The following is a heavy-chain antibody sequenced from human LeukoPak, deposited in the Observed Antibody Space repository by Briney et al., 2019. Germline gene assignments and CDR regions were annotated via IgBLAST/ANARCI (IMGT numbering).Heavy chain of an antibody. V-gene: IGHV1-24*01. J-gene: IGHJ4*02. CDR1: GHTLSELT. CDR2: FDPENDER. CDR3: ATEMTSVVPDY. Sequence: GASVKVSCKVFGHTLSELTMHWVRQAPGKGLEWMGGFDPENDERMYVGKFRGRVTMTEDISTDTAYMELSSLRSEDTAVYFCATEMTSVVPDYWGQGTLVTVSS. D-gene: IGHD4-11*01.